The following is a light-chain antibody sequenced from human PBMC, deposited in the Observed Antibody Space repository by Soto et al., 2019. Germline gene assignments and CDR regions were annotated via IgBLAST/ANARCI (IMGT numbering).Light chain of an antibody. CDR3: SSYAGSNNLKV. CDR2: EVT. Sequence: QSALTQPPSASGSPGQSVTISCTGTSSDVGGYNYVSWYQQHPGKAPKLMIYEVTKRSSGVPDRFSGSKSGNTASLTVSGLQAEDEADYYCSSYAGSNNLKVFGTGTKVTV. J-gene: IGLJ1*01. V-gene: IGLV2-8*01. CDR1: SSDVGGYNY.